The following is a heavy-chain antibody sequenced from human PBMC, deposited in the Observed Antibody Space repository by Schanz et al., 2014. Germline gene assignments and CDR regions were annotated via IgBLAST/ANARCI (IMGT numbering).Heavy chain of an antibody. V-gene: IGHV3-9*01. CDR1: GFTLSSYG. CDR2: IPWNGAAI. Sequence: VRLVESGGGVVQPGRSLRLSCAASGFTLSSYGMHWVRQAPGKGLEWVSNIPWNGAAIGYAGSVKGRFTISRDNAKSSLYLQMNSLRVEDTAVYYCAASSGWHPSTDYWGQGTLVTVSS. CDR3: AASSGWHPSTDY. D-gene: IGHD6-19*01. J-gene: IGHJ4*02.